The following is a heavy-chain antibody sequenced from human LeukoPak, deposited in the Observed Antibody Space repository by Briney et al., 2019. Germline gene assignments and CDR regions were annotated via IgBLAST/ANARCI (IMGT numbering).Heavy chain of an antibody. V-gene: IGHV3-21*01. D-gene: IGHD3-22*01. CDR2: ISVRSNYI. Sequence: GGSLRLSCLASGYTFSSYSINWVRQAPGKGLEWVSSISVRSNYIYYADSVRGRFRISRDDARDSLYLQMNSLRAEGTAVYYCVRLRRNSDTSGFYYYYDFWGQGTLVTVSS. CDR1: GYTFSSYS. J-gene: IGHJ4*02. CDR3: VRLRRNSDTSGFYYYYDF.